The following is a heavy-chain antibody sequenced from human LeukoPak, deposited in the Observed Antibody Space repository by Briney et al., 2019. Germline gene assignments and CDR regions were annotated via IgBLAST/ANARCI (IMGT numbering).Heavy chain of an antibody. J-gene: IGHJ6*02. CDR2: INAGNGNT. Sequence: ASVKVSCKASGYTFTSYAIHWVRQAPGQRLEWMGWINAGNGNTKYSQKFQGRVTITRDTSENTIYLQMNSLRAEDTAIYYCAKGRMLTYYYYGLDVWGQGTTVTVSS. D-gene: IGHD3-16*01. CDR1: GYTFTSYA. CDR3: AKGRMLTYYYYGLDV. V-gene: IGHV1-3*01.